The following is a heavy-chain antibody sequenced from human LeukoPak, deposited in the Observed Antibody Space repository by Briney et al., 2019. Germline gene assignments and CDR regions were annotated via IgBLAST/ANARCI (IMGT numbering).Heavy chain of an antibody. CDR2: ISNYSSYM. CDR3: SRSPRSMVRGVITRDY. Sequence: GGSLTLSCTVSGFTFSSYSKNWVRQAPGQGMEWVSSISNYSSYMYYAHSGNSRVTIPKDNAKNPLHLQTNSQRAEGRAVYCGSRSPRSMVRGVITRDYWGQGTLVTVSS. V-gene: IGHV3-21*01. J-gene: IGHJ4*02. D-gene: IGHD3-10*01. CDR1: GFTFSSYS.